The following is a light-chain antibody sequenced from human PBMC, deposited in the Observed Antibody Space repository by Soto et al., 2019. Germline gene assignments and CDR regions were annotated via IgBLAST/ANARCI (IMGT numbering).Light chain of an antibody. V-gene: IGKV1-5*01. J-gene: IGKJ4*01. CDR2: DAS. CDR3: QQYGSSRLT. Sequence: GARVTINCLASQTISSWLAWYQQKPGKAPTLLIYDASTLERGVPSRFSGTGSGTEFTLSISRLEPEDFAVYYCQQYGSSRLTFGGGTKVDI. CDR1: QTISSW.